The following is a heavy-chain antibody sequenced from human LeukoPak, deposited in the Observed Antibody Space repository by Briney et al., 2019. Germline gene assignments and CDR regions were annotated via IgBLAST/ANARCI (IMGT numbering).Heavy chain of an antibody. V-gene: IGHV4-30-4*08. J-gene: IGHJ3*02. CDR2: IYYSGST. CDR3: ARGPRITMIVVVRPGAFDI. Sequence: PSQTLSLTCTVSGGSISSGDYYWSWIRQPPGKGLEWIGYIYYSGSTYYNPSLKSRVTISVDTSKNQFSLKLSSVTAADTAVYYCARGPRITMIVVVRPGAFDIWGQGTMVTVSS. D-gene: IGHD3-22*01. CDR1: GGSISSGDYY.